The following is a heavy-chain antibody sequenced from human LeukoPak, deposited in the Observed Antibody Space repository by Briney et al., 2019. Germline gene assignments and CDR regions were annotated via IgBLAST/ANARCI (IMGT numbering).Heavy chain of an antibody. V-gene: IGHV3-23*01. D-gene: IGHD2/OR15-2a*01. CDR2: ISGSGGST. J-gene: IGHJ4*02. CDR3: AKGNIVGGGYFDY. Sequence: GXSLRLSCAAXXFTFSSYAMSWVRQAPGKGLEWVSAISGSGGSTYYADSVKGRFTISRDNSKNTLYLQMNSLRAEDTAVYYCAKGNIVGGGYFDYWGQGTLVTVSS. CDR1: XFTFSSYA.